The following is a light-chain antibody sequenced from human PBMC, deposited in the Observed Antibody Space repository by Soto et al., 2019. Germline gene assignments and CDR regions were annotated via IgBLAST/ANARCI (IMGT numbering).Light chain of an antibody. V-gene: IGKV3-20*01. CDR3: QQYGTSPRT. CDR1: QSVSSNY. CDR2: GAS. J-gene: IGKJ1*01. Sequence: EIVLTQSPGTLSLSPGERATLSCRASQSVSSNYLAWYRQKPGQAPRILIYGASSRATGIPDRFSGSGSGTDFTLTISRLEPEDFAVYYCQQYGTSPRTFGQGTKVEIK.